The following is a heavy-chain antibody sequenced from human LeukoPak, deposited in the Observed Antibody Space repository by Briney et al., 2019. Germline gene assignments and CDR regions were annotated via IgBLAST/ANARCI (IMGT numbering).Heavy chain of an antibody. J-gene: IGHJ6*03. D-gene: IGHD1-1*01. CDR2: IIPIFGTA. CDR1: GGTFSSYA. CDR3: ARAQLERHTYYYYMDV. Sequence: SVKVSCKASGGTFSSYAISWVRQAPGQGLEWMGGIIPIFGTANDAQKFQGRVTITADESTSTAYMELSSLRSEDTAVYYCARAQLERHTYYYYMDVWGKGTTVTVSS. V-gene: IGHV1-69*01.